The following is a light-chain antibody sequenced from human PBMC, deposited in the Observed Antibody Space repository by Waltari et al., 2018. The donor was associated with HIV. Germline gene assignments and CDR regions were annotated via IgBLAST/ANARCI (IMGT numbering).Light chain of an antibody. CDR2: WAS. CDR1: QSVLYSSNNKNY. CDR3: QQYYSGLS. V-gene: IGKV4-1*01. Sequence: DIVLTQSPDSLAVSLGERATINCKSSQSVLYSSNNKNYLTWYQQKPGQPPKMLISWASTRESGVPDRFRGSGSGTDFTLTISSLQAEDVAVYYCQQYYSGLSFGQGTKLEIK. J-gene: IGKJ2*01.